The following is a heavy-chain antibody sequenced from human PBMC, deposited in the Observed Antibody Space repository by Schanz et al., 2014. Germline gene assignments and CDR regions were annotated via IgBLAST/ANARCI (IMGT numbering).Heavy chain of an antibody. CDR2: IKHDGSVK. CDR1: GFSFSTYW. J-gene: IGHJ4*02. CDR3: VSQTGSPNY. D-gene: IGHD6-13*01. Sequence: DVQLLESGGGLVQPGGSLRLSCAASGFSFSTYWMSWVRQAPGKGPEWVANIKHDGSVKDYVDSVEGRFTISRDNAKRSLFLQMNSLRVEDTAVYFCVSQTGSPNYWGQGTLXTVSS. V-gene: IGHV3-7*02.